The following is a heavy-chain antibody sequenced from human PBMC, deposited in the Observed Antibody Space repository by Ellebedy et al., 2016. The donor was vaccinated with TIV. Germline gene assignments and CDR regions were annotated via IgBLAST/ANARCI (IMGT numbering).Heavy chain of an antibody. CDR1: GYRFTSYR. CDR3: ARQQDDYVWGSYRICDY. V-gene: IGHV5-51*01. CDR2: ISPGDSDT. Sequence: PGGSLRLSCKGSGYRFTSYRIARVPKMPGKDLEWIGIISPGDSDTRSSAAFPGRVTISADKSIRTAYLQWNSLKASDTAMYYCARQQDDYVWGSYRICDYWGQGTLVTVSS. J-gene: IGHJ4*02. D-gene: IGHD3-16*02.